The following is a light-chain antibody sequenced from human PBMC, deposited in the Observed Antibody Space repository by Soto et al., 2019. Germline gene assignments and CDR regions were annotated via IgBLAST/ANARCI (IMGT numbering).Light chain of an antibody. J-gene: IGKJ4*01. CDR1: QSVNTKY. CDR3: QKYDSGIRT. Sequence: ELVLTQSPGTLSLSPGERATLSCRASQSVNTKYLAWYQQKPGQAPRLLIYGVSSRATGIPDRFSGSGSGTDFILTISRVEPEDVATYYCQKYDSGIRTFGGGTTVEIK. V-gene: IGKV3-20*01. CDR2: GVS.